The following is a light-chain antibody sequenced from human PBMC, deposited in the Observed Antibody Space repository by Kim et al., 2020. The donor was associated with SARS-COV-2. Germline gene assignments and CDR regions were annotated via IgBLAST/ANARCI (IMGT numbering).Light chain of an antibody. CDR1: QSIGTW. Sequence: DIQMTQSPSTLSVSVGDRVTITCRASQSIGTWLAWYQQKPGKAPRLLIYEASNLDSGVPSRFSGSGSGTEFTLTISSLQTDDFATYYWKQYNRSPGLTFGGGTKVDIK. CDR2: EAS. J-gene: IGKJ4*01. CDR3: KQYNRSPGLT. V-gene: IGKV1-5*03.